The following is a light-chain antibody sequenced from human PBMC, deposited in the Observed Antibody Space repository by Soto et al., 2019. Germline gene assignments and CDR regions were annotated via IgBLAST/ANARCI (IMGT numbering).Light chain of an antibody. CDR3: QQYVSSPWA. V-gene: IGKV3-20*01. J-gene: IGKJ1*01. CDR1: QSVSSNY. CDR2: GAS. Sequence: EIVLTQSPGTLSLSPGERATLSCRASQSVSSNYLAWYQQKPGQAPRLLIYGASRRATGIPDRFTGSGSGTDFTLTISRLEPEDFAVYYCQQYVSSPWAFGQGTKGDIK.